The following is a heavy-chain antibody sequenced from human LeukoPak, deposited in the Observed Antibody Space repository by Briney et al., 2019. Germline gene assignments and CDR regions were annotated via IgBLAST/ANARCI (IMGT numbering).Heavy chain of an antibody. CDR3: ARGSYYYGSGLDY. Sequence: SETLSLTCTVSGGSISSYYWSWIRQPPGKGLEWIGYIYYSGSTNYNPSLKSRVTISVDTSKNQFSLKLSSVTAADTAVYYCARGSYYYGSGLDYWGRGTLVTVSS. CDR1: GGSISSYY. V-gene: IGHV4-59*01. CDR2: IYYSGST. D-gene: IGHD3-10*01. J-gene: IGHJ4*02.